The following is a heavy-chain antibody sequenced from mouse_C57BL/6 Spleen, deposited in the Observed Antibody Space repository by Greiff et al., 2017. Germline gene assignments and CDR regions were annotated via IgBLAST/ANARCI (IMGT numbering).Heavy chain of an antibody. CDR3: ARSTGKGYFDV. CDR2: IDPGSGGP. J-gene: IGHJ1*03. D-gene: IGHD4-1*01. Sequence: VQLQQSGAELVRPGTSVKVSCKASGYAFTNYFIEWVKQRPGQGLEWIGGIDPGSGGPNYNEKFKGKATLTADKSSSTAYMQLSRLTSEDSAVYCCARSTGKGYFDVWGTGTTVTVSS. CDR1: GYAFTNYF. V-gene: IGHV1-54*01.